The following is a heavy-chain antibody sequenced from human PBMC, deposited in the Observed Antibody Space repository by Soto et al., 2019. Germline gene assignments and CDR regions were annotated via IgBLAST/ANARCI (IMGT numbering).Heavy chain of an antibody. D-gene: IGHD2-15*01. CDR3: ARDCLYCSGGSLKDAFDI. J-gene: IGHJ3*02. CDR1: GFTFSSYS. V-gene: IGHV3-21*01. Sequence: EVQLVESGGGLVKPGGSLRLSCAASGFTFSSYSMNWVRQAPGKGLEWVSSISSSSSYIYYADSVKGRFTISRDNAKNSRYLHRNSLRAEDTAVYYCARDCLYCSGGSLKDAFDIWGQGTMGPVSS. CDR2: ISSSSSYI.